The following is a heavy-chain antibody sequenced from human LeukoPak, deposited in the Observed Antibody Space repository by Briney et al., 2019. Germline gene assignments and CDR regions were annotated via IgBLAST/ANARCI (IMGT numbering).Heavy chain of an antibody. V-gene: IGHV3-74*01. D-gene: IGHD1-26*01. CDR1: GFTSNSYW. J-gene: IGHJ4*02. CDR3: ARDKIVGPTTLDY. Sequence: PGGSLRLSCAASGFTSNSYWMHWARQAPGKGLVWVARINGDGSSISYADSVKGRFTISRDNAKNSLYLQMNSLRADDTAIYYCARDKIVGPTTLDYWGQGTLVTVSS. CDR2: INGDGSSI.